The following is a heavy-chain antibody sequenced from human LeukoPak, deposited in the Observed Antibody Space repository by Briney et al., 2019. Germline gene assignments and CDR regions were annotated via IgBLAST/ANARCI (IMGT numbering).Heavy chain of an antibody. Sequence: SETLSLACTVSGGSISSSSYYWGWIRQPPGKGLEWIGSIYYSGSTYYNPSLKSRVTTSVDTSKNQFSLKLSSVTAADTAVYYCARDAMAWYYYGSGSDWGQGTLVTVSS. CDR1: GGSISSSSYY. J-gene: IGHJ4*02. V-gene: IGHV4-39*07. CDR3: ARDAMAWYYYGSGSD. D-gene: IGHD3-10*01. CDR2: IYYSGST.